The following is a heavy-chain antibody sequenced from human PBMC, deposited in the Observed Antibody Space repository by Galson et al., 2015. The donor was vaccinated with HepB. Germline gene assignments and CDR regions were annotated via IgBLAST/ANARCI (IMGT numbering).Heavy chain of an antibody. Sequence: SLRLSCAASGFTFSSYAMHWVRQAPGKGLEWVAVISYDGSNKYYADSVKGRFTISRDNFKSMMYLQMNSLRAEDTAVYYCVKMTVISMVRGVTSNGYFDYWGRGTQVTVSS. J-gene: IGHJ4*02. V-gene: IGHV3-30*14. D-gene: IGHD3-10*01. CDR2: ISYDGSNK. CDR1: GFTFSSYA. CDR3: VKMTVISMVRGVTSNGYFDY.